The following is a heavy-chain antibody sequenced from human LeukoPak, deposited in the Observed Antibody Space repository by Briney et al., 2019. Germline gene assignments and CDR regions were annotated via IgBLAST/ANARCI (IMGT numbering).Heavy chain of an antibody. Sequence: PSQTLSLTCTVSGGSISSGDYYWSWVRQHPGEGLEWIGYIYYSGSTYYNPSLKSRVTISVDTSKNQFSLMLNSVTAADTAVYYCARKRRGSSWHDNWGHGALVTVSS. J-gene: IGHJ4*01. CDR1: GGSISSGDYY. CDR2: IYYSGST. D-gene: IGHD2-15*01. V-gene: IGHV4-31*03. CDR3: ARKRRGSSWHDN.